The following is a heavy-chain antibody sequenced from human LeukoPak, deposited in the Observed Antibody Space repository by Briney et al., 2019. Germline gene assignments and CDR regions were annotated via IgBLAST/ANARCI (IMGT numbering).Heavy chain of an antibody. CDR1: GYSFTNYW. CDR3: ARAAGGTMNWFDP. V-gene: IGHV5-10-1*01. J-gene: IGHJ5*02. D-gene: IGHD6-13*01. Sequence: GESLKISCRGSGYSFTNYWISWVRQMPGKGLEWMGRIDPSDSFTDYSPSFQGHVTISADKSISTAYVQWSSLRASDTAMYYCARAAGGTMNWFDPWGQGTLVTVSS. CDR2: IDPSDSFT.